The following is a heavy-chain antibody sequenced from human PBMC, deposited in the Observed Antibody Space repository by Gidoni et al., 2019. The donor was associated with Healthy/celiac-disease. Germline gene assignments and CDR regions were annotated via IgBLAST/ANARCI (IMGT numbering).Heavy chain of an antibody. J-gene: IGHJ5*02. V-gene: IGHV3-21*01. CDR2: ISSSSSYI. CDR1: GFPFSSYS. CDR3: ARGVDDILTGYDGDGWFDP. D-gene: IGHD3-9*01. Sequence: EVQLVESGGGLVKPGGSLRLSCPASGFPFSSYSMNWVRQAPGKGLEWVASISSSSSYIYYADSVKGRFTISRDNAKNSLYLQMNSLRAEDTAVYYCARGVDDILTGYDGDGWFDPWGQGTLVTVSS.